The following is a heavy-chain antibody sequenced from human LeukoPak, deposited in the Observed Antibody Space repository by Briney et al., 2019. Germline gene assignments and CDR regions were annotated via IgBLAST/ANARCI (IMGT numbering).Heavy chain of an antibody. CDR1: GGTFSSYT. CDR2: IIPILGIA. V-gene: IGHV1-69*02. CDR3: ALLHDYGGNSFDY. J-gene: IGHJ4*02. D-gene: IGHD4-23*01. Sequence: SVKVSCKASGGTFSSYTISWVRQAPGQGLEWMGRIIPILGIANYAQKFQGRVTITADKSTSTAYMELSSLRSEDTAVYYCALLHDYGGNSFDYWGQGTLVTVSS.